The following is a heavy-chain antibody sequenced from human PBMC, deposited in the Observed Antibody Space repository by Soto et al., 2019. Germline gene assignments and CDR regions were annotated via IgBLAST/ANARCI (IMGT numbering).Heavy chain of an antibody. J-gene: IGHJ4*02. Sequence: GGSLRLSCAASGFTFSSYAMSWVRQAPGKGLEWVSAISGSGGSTYYADSVKGRFTISRDNSKNTLYLQMTSLRAEDTALYFCSRDDQRNHYFEFWGRGTLVTVSS. V-gene: IGHV3-23*01. CDR1: GFTFSSYA. CDR3: SRDDQRNHYFEF. CDR2: ISGSGGST. D-gene: IGHD1-1*01.